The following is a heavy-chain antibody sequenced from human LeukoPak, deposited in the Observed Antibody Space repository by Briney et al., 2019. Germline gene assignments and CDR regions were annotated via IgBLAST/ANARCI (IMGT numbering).Heavy chain of an antibody. CDR2: INHSGST. CDR1: GGSFSGYY. Sequence: PSETLSLTCAVYGGSFSGYYWSWIRQPPGKGLEGIGEINHSGSTNYNPSLKSRVTISVDTSKNQFSLKLSSVTAADTAVYYCASRYYYDSSALYYFDYWGQGTLVTVSS. D-gene: IGHD3-22*01. J-gene: IGHJ4*02. CDR3: ASRYYYDSSALYYFDY. V-gene: IGHV4-34*01.